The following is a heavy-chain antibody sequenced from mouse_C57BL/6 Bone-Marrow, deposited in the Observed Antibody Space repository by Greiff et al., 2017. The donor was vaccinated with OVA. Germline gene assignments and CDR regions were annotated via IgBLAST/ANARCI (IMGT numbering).Heavy chain of an antibody. J-gene: IGHJ2*01. D-gene: IGHD2-1*01. CDR3: TSYGNFDY. CDR2: IDPENGDT. CDR1: GFNIKDDY. Sequence: EVKLMESGAELVRPGASVKLSCTASGFNIKDDYMHWVKQRPEQGLEWIGWIDPENGDTEYASKFQGQATITADTSSNTAYLQLSSLTSEDTAVYYCTSYGNFDYWGQGTPLTVSA. V-gene: IGHV14-4*01.